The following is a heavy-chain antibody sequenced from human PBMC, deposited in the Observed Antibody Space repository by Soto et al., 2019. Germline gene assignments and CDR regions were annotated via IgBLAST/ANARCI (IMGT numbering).Heavy chain of an antibody. V-gene: IGHV3-23*01. D-gene: IGHD3-22*01. CDR2: ISGSGGST. CDR1: GFTFSSYA. J-gene: IGHJ4*02. CDR3: AKGDYDSSGYYGFDY. Sequence: SLRLSCAASGFTFSSYAMSWVRQAPGKGLEWVSAISGSGGSTYYADSVKGRFTISRDNSKNTLYLQMNSLRAEDTAVYYCAKGDYDSSGYYGFDYWGQGTLVTVSS.